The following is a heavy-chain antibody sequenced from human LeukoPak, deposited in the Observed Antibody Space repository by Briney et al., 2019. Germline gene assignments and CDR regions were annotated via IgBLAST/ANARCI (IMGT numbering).Heavy chain of an antibody. CDR1: GFTFRYYL. Sequence: GRSLRLSCAASGFTFRYYLIHWVRQTPGKELEWVAGISDDDGRNKYYADSVKGRFTISRDNSRNTLYLQMNSLRAEDTAVYYCARDLGASYYNAMDVWGPGTTVTVSS. V-gene: IGHV3-30*04. CDR2: ISDDDGRNK. CDR3: ARDLGASYYNAMDV. J-gene: IGHJ6*02.